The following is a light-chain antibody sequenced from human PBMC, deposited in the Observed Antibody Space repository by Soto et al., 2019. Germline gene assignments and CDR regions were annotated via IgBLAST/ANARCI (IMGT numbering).Light chain of an antibody. CDR2: KES. J-gene: IGKJ1*01. CDR3: QQYNSYSGT. V-gene: IGKV1-5*03. Sequence: DIQMTQSPSTLSASVGDRVTITCRASQSISSWLAWYQQKPGKAPKLLIYKESSLESGVPSRFSGSGSGTEFTITISSLQPDDFATYYCQQYNSYSGTFGQGTKVEIK. CDR1: QSISSW.